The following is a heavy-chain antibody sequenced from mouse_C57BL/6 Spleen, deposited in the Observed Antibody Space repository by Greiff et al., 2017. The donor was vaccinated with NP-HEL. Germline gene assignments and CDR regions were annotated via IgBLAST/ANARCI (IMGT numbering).Heavy chain of an antibody. V-gene: IGHV14-3*01. CDR2: IDPANGNT. CDR1: GFNIKNTY. J-gene: IGHJ4*01. D-gene: IGHD1-1*01. Sequence: VQLKESVAELVRPGASVKLSCTASGFNIKNTYMHWVKQRPEQGLEWIGRIDPANGNTKYAPKFQGKATITADTSSNTAYLQLSSLTSEDTAIYDCARWDYGSSLYAMDYWGQGTSVTVSS. CDR3: ARWDYGSSLYAMDY.